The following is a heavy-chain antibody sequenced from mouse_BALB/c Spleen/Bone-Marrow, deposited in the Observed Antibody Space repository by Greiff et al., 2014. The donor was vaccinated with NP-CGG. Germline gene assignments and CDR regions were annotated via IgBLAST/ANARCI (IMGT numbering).Heavy chain of an antibody. J-gene: IGHJ2*01. CDR3: ARDYNGYFDF. Sequence: EVMLVESGGGLVQPGGSLRLSCTTSGFTFTDYFMTWVRQPPGKALEWSGFIRNKPSGYTTEYNPSVKGRFSISRDNSQGIFYLQMNTLRAEDSAIYYCARDYNGYFDFWGQGTTLTVSS. CDR2: IRNKPSGYTT. V-gene: IGHV7-3*02. CDR1: GFTFTDYF. D-gene: IGHD6-1*01.